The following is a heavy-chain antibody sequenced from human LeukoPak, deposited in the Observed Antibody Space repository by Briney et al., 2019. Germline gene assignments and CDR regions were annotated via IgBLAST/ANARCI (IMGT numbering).Heavy chain of an antibody. J-gene: IGHJ3*02. V-gene: IGHV1-69*06. CDR3: ARDFNRGHHAFDI. CDR2: IIPIFGTA. CDR1: GGTFSSYA. Sequence: SVKVSCKASGGTFSSYAISWVRQAPGQGLEWMGGIIPIFGTANYAQKFQGRVTITADKSTSTAYMELSSLRSEDTAVYYCARDFNRGHHAFDIWGQGTMVTVSS.